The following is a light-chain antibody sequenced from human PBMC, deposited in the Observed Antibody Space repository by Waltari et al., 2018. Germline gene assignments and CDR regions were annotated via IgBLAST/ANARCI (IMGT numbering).Light chain of an antibody. J-gene: IGLJ2*01. CDR2: AVS. CDR3: SSYAGSSKGV. V-gene: IGLV2-23*02. Sequence: QSALTQPASVSGSPGQSITISCTGTSSDVGNYKRVPWYQQHPGKAPKLMIYAVSKRPSGVSDRFSGSKSGVMASLTISGLQPEDEAEYFCSSYAGSSKGVFGGGTKVTVL. CDR1: SSDVGNYKR.